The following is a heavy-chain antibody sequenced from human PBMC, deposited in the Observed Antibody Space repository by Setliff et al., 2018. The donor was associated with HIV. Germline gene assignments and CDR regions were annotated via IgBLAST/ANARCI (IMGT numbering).Heavy chain of an antibody. CDR2: ISGSGGST. D-gene: IGHD2-15*01. CDR1: GFTFSSCA. V-gene: IGHV3-23*01. Sequence: PGGSLRLSCAASGFTFSSCAMSWVRQAPGKGLEWVSVISGSGGSTFYADSVKGRFTISRDNSKNTLYLQMNGLRVEDTAVYYCAKDGISGGAYPPYYFDYWGHGTLVTVSS. J-gene: IGHJ4*01. CDR3: AKDGISGGAYPPYYFDY.